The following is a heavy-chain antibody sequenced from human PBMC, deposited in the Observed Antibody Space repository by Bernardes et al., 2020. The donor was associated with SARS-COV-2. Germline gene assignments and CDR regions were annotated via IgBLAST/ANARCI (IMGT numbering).Heavy chain of an antibody. V-gene: IGHV3-13*05. CDR2: IGTADDP. CDR1: GFTFISYD. J-gene: IGHJ3*02. Sequence: LSLSGAASGFTFISYDMHWVRQATGKGLEWVSAIGTADDPYYPGSVKGRFTIPRENAKNSLYLQMNSLRAGDTAVYYCARGQRRDGYNYGYDAFDIWGQGTMVTVSS. CDR3: ARGQRRDGYNYGYDAFDI. D-gene: IGHD5-12*01.